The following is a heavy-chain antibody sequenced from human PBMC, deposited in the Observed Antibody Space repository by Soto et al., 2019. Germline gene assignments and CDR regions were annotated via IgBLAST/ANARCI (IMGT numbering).Heavy chain of an antibody. CDR2: ISNDGTYK. D-gene: IGHD3-10*01. CDR1: GFTFSYYH. J-gene: IGHJ6*02. Sequence: GGSLRLSCAASGFTFSYYHIHWVRQAPGKGLEWLTVISNDGTYKYYADSVKGRFTISRDNSKNTLYLQMAGLRAEDTAVYYCAIDPNTNGDPYFIMDVWGQETTLTVSS. V-gene: IGHV3-30*03. CDR3: AIDPNTNGDPYFIMDV.